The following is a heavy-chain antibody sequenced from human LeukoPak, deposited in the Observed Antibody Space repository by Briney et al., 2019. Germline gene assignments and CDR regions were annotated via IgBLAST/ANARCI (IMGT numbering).Heavy chain of an antibody. Sequence: ASVKVSCKASGYTFTSYYMHWVRQAPGQGLEWMGIINPSGGSTTYAQKFRGRVTMTRDMSTSTLYMELSSLRSEDTAVYYCARGNYYDSNAYYGAFDIWGQGTMVTVSS. V-gene: IGHV1-46*01. J-gene: IGHJ3*02. CDR1: GYTFTSYY. CDR3: ARGNYYDSNAYYGAFDI. CDR2: INPSGGST. D-gene: IGHD3-22*01.